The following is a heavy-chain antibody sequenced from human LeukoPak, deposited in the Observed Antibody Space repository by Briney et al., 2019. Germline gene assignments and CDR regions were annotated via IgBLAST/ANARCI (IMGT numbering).Heavy chain of an antibody. V-gene: IGHV4-34*01. CDR1: GGSFSGYY. Sequence: PSETLSLTCAVYGGSFSGYYWSWIRQLPGKGLEWIGEINHSGSTNYNPSLKSRVTISVDTSKNQFSLKLSSVTAADTAVYYCASLLWFGELSTADVWGKGTTVTISS. CDR2: INHSGST. D-gene: IGHD3-10*01. CDR3: ASLLWFGELSTADV. J-gene: IGHJ6*04.